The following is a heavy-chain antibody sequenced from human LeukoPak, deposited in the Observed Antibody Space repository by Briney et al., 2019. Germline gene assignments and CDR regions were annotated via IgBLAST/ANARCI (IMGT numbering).Heavy chain of an antibody. CDR2: ISGSGGST. Sequence: GGSLRLSCAASGFTFSSYAMSWVRQAPGKGLEWVSAISGSGGSTYYADSVKGRFTISRDNSKNTLYLQMNSLRAEDTAVYYCARDERASYFQHWGQGTLVTVSS. J-gene: IGHJ1*01. D-gene: IGHD1-1*01. V-gene: IGHV3-23*01. CDR3: ARDERASYFQH. CDR1: GFTFSSYA.